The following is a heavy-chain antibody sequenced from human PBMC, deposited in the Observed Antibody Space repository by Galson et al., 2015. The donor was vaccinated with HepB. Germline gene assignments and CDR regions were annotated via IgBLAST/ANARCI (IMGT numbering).Heavy chain of an antibody. CDR1: GYTFTGYY. D-gene: IGHD3-22*01. J-gene: IGHJ4*02. CDR2: INPNSGGT. V-gene: IGHV1-2*06. Sequence: SVKVSCKASGYTFTGYYMHWVRQAPGQGLEWMGRINPNSGGTNYAQKFQGRVTMTRDTSISTAYMELSRLRSDDTAVYYCASAKSSPYDSSGYTDYWGQGTLVTVSS. CDR3: ASAKSSPYDSSGYTDY.